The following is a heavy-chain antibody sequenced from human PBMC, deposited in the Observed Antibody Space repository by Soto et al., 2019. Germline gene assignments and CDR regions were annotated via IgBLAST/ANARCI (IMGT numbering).Heavy chain of an antibody. Sequence: QVQLVESGGGVVQPGRSLRLSCAASGFTFSSYAMHWVHQAPGKGLEWVAVISYDGSNKYYADSVKGRFTISRDNSKNTLYLQMNSLRAEDTAVYYCARERNDAGLFAFDIWGQGTMVTVSS. D-gene: IGHD2-2*01. CDR2: ISYDGSNK. V-gene: IGHV3-30-3*01. CDR3: ARERNDAGLFAFDI. J-gene: IGHJ3*02. CDR1: GFTFSSYA.